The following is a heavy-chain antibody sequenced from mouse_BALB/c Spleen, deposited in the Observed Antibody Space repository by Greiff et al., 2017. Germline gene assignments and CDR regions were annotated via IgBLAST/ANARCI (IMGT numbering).Heavy chain of an antibody. CDR1: GFTFSSYG. V-gene: IGHV5-6*01. CDR2: ISSGGST. J-gene: IGHJ2*01. D-gene: IGHD4-1*01. Sequence: EVKLVESGGDLVKPGGSLKISCAASGFTFSSYGMAWVRQTPDKRLEWVATISSGGSTYYSDTVKGRFTISTDNAKTTLYLKMSSLKSEDTAMYYCARDWASYFDYWGQGTTLTVSS. CDR3: ARDWASYFDY.